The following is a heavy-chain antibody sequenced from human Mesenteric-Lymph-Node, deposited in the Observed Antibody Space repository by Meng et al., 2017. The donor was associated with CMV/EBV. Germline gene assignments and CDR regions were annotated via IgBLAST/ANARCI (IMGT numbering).Heavy chain of an antibody. D-gene: IGHD6-6*01. J-gene: IGHJ4*02. V-gene: IGHV3-30*04. CDR3: ARIGRDQLVRNY. CDR1: GFTFSGYA. CDR2: ILYDGSSE. Sequence: CAASGFTFSGYAMHWVRQAPGKGLEWVAVILYDGSSEYYADSVKGRFTISRDNSKNTLYLQMNSLRGEDTAVYYCARIGRDQLVRNYWGQGTLVTVSS.